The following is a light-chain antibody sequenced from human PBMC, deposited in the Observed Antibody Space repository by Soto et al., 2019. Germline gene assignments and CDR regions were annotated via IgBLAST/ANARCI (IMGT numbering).Light chain of an antibody. V-gene: IGLV2-14*01. Sequence: VLTQPASGSAYPGQSSTISSTATSSDIGGYNYVSWYQQHPGKAPKLMIYDVSNRPSGVSNRFSGSKSGNTASLTISGLQAEDEADYYCSSYTSSRSYVFGTGNKVTVL. CDR1: SSDIGGYNY. CDR3: SSYTSSRSYV. CDR2: DVS. J-gene: IGLJ1*01.